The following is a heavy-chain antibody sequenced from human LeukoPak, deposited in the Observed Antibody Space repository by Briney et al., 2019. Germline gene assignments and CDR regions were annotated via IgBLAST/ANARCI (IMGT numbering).Heavy chain of an antibody. CDR1: GFTFGDYA. V-gene: IGHV3-49*05. D-gene: IGHD2-21*02. CDR3: TRVPHHIVVVTATYFDY. CDR2: IRSKAYGGTT. J-gene: IGHJ4*02. Sequence: NPGGSLRLFCTASGFTFGDYAMSWFRQAPGKGLEWVGFIRSKAYGGTTEYAASVKGRFTISRDDSKSIAYLQMNSLKTGDTAVYYCTRVPHHIVVVTATYFDYWGQGTLVTVSS.